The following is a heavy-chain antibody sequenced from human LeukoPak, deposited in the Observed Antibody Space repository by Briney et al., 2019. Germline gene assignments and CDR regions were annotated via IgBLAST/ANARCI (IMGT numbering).Heavy chain of an antibody. D-gene: IGHD3-9*01. Sequence: GGSLRLSGAASGFTFDDYGMSWVRQAPGKGLEWVSGINWNGGSTGYADSVKGRFTISRDNAKNSLYLQMNSLRAEDTALYYCARAFGGDDILTGYYNWGQGTLVTVSS. CDR2: INWNGGST. J-gene: IGHJ4*02. CDR1: GFTFDDYG. V-gene: IGHV3-20*04. CDR3: ARAFGGDDILTGYYN.